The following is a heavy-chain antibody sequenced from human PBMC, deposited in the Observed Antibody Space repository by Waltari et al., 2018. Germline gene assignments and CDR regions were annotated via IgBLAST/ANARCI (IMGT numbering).Heavy chain of an antibody. CDR3: AGENTVTSPRSYFDL. CDR1: GGTFSSYA. Sequence: QVQLVQSGAEVKKPGSSVKVSCKASGGTFSSYAISWVRQAPGQGLEWMGGIIPIFVTANYAQKFQGRVTITADESTSTAYMELSSLRSEDTAVYYCAGENTVTSPRSYFDLWGRGTLVTVSS. V-gene: IGHV1-69*01. J-gene: IGHJ2*01. D-gene: IGHD4-17*01. CDR2: IIPIFVTA.